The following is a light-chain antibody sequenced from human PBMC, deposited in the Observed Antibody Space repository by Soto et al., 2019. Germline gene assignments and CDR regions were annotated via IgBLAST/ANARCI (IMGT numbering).Light chain of an antibody. CDR2: GNS. J-gene: IGLJ3*02. Sequence: QSVLTQPPSVSGAPGQRVTISCTGSSSNIGAGYDVHWYQQLPGTAPKLLIYGNSNRPSGVPDRFSGSKSGTSASLPITGLQAEDDADYYCQYYDSSLSGWVFGGGTKLTVL. V-gene: IGLV1-40*01. CDR1: SSNIGAGYD. CDR3: QYYDSSLSGWV.